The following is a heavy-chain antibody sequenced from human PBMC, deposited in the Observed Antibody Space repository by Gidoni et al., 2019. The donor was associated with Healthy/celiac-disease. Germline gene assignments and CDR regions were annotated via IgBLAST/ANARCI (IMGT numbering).Heavy chain of an antibody. V-gene: IGHV3-15*01. D-gene: IGHD6-13*01. J-gene: IGHJ4*02. CDR2: IKSKTDGGTT. CDR1: GFTCSNAW. Sequence: EVQLVESGGGLVKPGGSLRLSCAASGFTCSNAWMSWVRQAPGKGLEWVGRIKSKTDGGTTDYAAPVKGRFTISRDDSKNTLYLQMNSLKTEDTAVYYCTTAPLGAAAGRRRYYFDYWGQGTLVTVSS. CDR3: TTAPLGAAAGRRRYYFDY.